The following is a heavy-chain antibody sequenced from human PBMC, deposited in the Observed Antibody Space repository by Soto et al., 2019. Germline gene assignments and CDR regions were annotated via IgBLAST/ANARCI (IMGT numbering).Heavy chain of an antibody. D-gene: IGHD4-17*01. CDR1: GFSLSTNGVG. V-gene: IGHV2-5*02. J-gene: IGHJ4*02. CDR2: IYWDDSK. Sequence: QITLKESGPTLVKPTQPLTLTCTFSGFSLSTNGVGVGWIRQPPGKALEWLALIYWDDSKNYSPSLNSTLTITKDTSRNLVGHTMTSMDPVDTATYYCAKKGGGDYILGYWGQGTLVTVSS. CDR3: AKKGGGDYILGY.